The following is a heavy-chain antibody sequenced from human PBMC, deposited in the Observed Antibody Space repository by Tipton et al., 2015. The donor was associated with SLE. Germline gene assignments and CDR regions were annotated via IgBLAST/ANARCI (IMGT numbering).Heavy chain of an antibody. V-gene: IGHV4-59*02. Sequence: TLSLTCTVSGDSVSAYYWNWFRQPPGKGLEWIGYVYHTGFTNYSPSLKNRITISIDTSKNQFSLSLHSVTAADTAVYYCARRGISGRGYYFDYWGQGPLVTVSS. CDR3: ARRGISGRGYYFDY. D-gene: IGHD1-26*01. CDR1: GDSVSAYY. CDR2: VYHTGFT. J-gene: IGHJ4*02.